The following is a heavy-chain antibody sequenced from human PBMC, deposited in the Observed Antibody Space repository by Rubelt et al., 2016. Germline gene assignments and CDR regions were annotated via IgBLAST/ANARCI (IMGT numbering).Heavy chain of an antibody. D-gene: IGHD3-22*01. J-gene: IGHJ3*02. V-gene: IGHV4-39*01. Sequence: STYYNPSLKSRVTISVDTSKNQFSLKLSSVTAADTAVYYCARHFGLGSSGYFSRAHAFDIWGQGTMVTVSS. CDR3: ARHFGLGSSGYFSRAHAFDI. CDR2: ST.